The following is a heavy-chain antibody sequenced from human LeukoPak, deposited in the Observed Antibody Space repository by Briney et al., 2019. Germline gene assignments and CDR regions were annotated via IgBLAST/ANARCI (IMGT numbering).Heavy chain of an antibody. CDR3: ARADRLDGAPYLIGP. Sequence: ASVKVSCKTSGYTFTDYYMHWVRQAPGQGLEWMGWINPNSGVISFAQKFQGRVTMTRDTSITTVYMEVRWLTSDDTAIYYCARADRLDGAPYLIGPWGQGTLVTVSS. J-gene: IGHJ5*02. D-gene: IGHD2-21*01. CDR1: GYTFTDYY. V-gene: IGHV1-2*02. CDR2: INPNSGVI.